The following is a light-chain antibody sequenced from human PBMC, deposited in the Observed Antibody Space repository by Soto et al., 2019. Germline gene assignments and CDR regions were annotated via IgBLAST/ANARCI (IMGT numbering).Light chain of an antibody. CDR3: SSYTTSSSYV. V-gene: IGLV2-14*01. Sequence: QCALTQPASVSGSPGQSITISCTGTSSDVGGYIYVSWYQQHPGKAPKLMSYDVTSRPSGVSYRFSGSKSGNTASLTISGLQAEDEADYYCSSYTTSSSYVFGTGTKVTVL. J-gene: IGLJ1*01. CDR2: DVT. CDR1: SSDVGGYIY.